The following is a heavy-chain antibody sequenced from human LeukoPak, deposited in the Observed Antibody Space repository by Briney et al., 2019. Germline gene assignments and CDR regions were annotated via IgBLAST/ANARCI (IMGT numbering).Heavy chain of an antibody. Sequence: SETLSLTCTVSGGSISTYYWSWIRQPPGKGLEWIGYIYYTGSTSYNPSLKSRVTMSLDASKNQFSLELNSVTPADTAVYYCARGPRGGYYYYMDVWGKGTTVTVSS. V-gene: IGHV4-59*01. D-gene: IGHD3-16*01. CDR1: GGSISTYY. CDR3: ARGPRGGYYYYMDV. CDR2: IYYTGST. J-gene: IGHJ6*03.